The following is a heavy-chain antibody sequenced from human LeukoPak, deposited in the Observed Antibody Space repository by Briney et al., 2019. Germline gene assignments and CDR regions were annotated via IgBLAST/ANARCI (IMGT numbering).Heavy chain of an antibody. J-gene: IGHJ4*02. V-gene: IGHV3-53*01. CDR1: GFTFSSSA. CDR2: IYSGGST. CDR3: ARVNCSGGSCPNYFDY. D-gene: IGHD2-15*01. Sequence: PGGSLRLSCAPSGFTFSSSAMSWVRQAPGKGLEWVSVIYSGGSTYYADSVKGRFTISRDNSKNTLYLQMNSLRAEDTAVYYCARVNCSGGSCPNYFDYWGQGTLVTVSS.